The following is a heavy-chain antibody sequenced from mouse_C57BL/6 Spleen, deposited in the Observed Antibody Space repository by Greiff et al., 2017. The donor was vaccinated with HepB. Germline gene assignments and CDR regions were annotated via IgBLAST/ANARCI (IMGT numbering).Heavy chain of an antibody. D-gene: IGHD2-2*01. CDR2: IRNKANGYTT. Sequence: DVMLVESGGGLVQPGGSLSLSCAASGFTFTDYYMSWVRQPPGKALEWLGFIRNKANGYTTEYSASVKGRFTISRDNSQSILYLQMNALRAEDSATYFCASSRGYDGFFDYWGQGTTLTVSS. V-gene: IGHV7-3*01. J-gene: IGHJ2*01. CDR1: GFTFTDYY. CDR3: ASSRGYDGFFDY.